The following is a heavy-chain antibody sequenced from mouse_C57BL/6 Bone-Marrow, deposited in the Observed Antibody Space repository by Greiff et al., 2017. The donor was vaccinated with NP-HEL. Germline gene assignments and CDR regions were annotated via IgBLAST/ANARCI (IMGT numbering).Heavy chain of an antibody. CDR2: IDPSDRYT. CDR3: AAGDGYVYYAMDY. V-gene: IGHV1-69*01. J-gene: IGHJ4*01. D-gene: IGHD2-2*01. CDR1: GYTFTSYW. Sequence: QVQLQQPGAELVMPGASVKLSCKASGYTFTSYWMHWVKQRPGHGLEWIGEIDPSDRYTNSNQKVKGKPTLPVDKSSSTAYMQLSSLTSEDSAVYYCAAGDGYVYYAMDYWGQGTSVTVSS.